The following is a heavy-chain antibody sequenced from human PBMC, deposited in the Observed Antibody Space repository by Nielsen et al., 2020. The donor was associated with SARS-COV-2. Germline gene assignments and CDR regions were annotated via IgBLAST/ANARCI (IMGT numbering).Heavy chain of an antibody. CDR2: INHSGST. J-gene: IGHJ4*02. CDR3: ARKRGVFDY. D-gene: IGHD5-24*01. CDR1: GGSFSGYY. V-gene: IGHV4-34*09. Sequence: SETLSLTCAVYGGSFSGYYWSWIRQPPGKGLEWIGEINHSGSTYYNPSLKSRVTISVDTSKNQFSLKLSSVTAADTAVYYCARKRGVFDYWGQGTLVTVSS.